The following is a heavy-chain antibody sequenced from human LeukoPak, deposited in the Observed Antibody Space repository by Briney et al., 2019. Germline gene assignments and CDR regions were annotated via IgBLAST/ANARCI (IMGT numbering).Heavy chain of an antibody. CDR2: ISDSGGST. D-gene: IGHD6-19*01. Sequence: GSLRLSCAASGFTFNSYALIWVRQAPGKGLEWVSAISDSGGSTYYADSVKGRFTISRDNSKNTLYLQMHSLRAEDTAVYYCAKGIYSSGWSYFDYWGHGTLVTVSS. CDR3: AKGIYSSGWSYFDY. J-gene: IGHJ4*01. CDR1: GFTFNSYA. V-gene: IGHV3-23*01.